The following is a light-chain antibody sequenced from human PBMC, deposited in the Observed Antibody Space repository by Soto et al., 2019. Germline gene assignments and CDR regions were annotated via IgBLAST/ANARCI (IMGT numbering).Light chain of an antibody. CDR3: QQYDYFLWT. V-gene: IGKV1-5*03. CDR1: QSISSW. Sequence: DIQVTQSPSTLSASVGDRVTITCRASQSISSWLAWYQQKPGKAPKLLIYKASSLESGVPSRFSGSGSGTEFTLTISSLQPDDFATYYCQQYDYFLWTFGQGPKVEMK. CDR2: KAS. J-gene: IGKJ1*01.